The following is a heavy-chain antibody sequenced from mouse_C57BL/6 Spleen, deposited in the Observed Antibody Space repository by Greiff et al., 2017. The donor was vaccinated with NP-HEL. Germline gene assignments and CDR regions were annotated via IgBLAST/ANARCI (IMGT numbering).Heavy chain of an antibody. J-gene: IGHJ3*01. D-gene: IGHD1-1*01. CDR2: INPSSGYT. CDR3: ARSLYGSSYPFAY. Sequence: QVQLKQSGAELARPGASVKMSCKASGYTFTSYTMHWVKQRPGQGLEWIGYINPSSGYTKYNQKFKDKATLTADKSSSTAYMQLSSLTSEDSAVYYCARSLYGSSYPFAYWGQGTLVTVSA. CDR1: GYTFTSYT. V-gene: IGHV1-4*01.